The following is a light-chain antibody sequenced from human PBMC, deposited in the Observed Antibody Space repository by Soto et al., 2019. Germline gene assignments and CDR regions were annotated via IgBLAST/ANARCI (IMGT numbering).Light chain of an antibody. J-gene: IGKJ4*01. CDR3: QQRSNWPLT. V-gene: IGKV3-11*01. CDR2: DAS. Sequence: EIVLTQSPATLSLSPGERATLSCRASQSVSSYLAWYQQKPGQAPRLLIYDASNRATGIPARFSGSGSGTEFTLTNSSLEPEDFAVYYCQQRSNWPLTFGGGTKVEIK. CDR1: QSVSSY.